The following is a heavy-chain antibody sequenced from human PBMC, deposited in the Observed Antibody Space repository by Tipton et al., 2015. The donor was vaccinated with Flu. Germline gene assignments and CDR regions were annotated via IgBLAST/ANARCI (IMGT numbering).Heavy chain of an antibody. Sequence: SLRLSCKASGFTFSAYEMCWVRQAPGKGLEWLSYIPSSGSPTYYADSVKGRFTISRDNAKMSLYLQMQSLRVEETTVYYCVKVAKGPAAAEFDSWGQGILVTVSS. V-gene: IGHV3-48*03. J-gene: IGHJ4*02. CDR2: IPSSGSPT. CDR1: GFTFSAYE. CDR3: VKVAKGPAAAEFDS. D-gene: IGHD6-25*01.